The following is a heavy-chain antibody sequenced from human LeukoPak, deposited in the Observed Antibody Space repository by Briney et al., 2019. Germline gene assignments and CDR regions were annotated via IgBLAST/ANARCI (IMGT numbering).Heavy chain of an antibody. CDR3: ARGARITMVRGARNWFDP. CDR1: GGSISSGGYS. J-gene: IGHJ5*02. CDR2: IYYSGST. Sequence: SETLSLTCAVSGGSISSGGYSWSWIRQPPGKGLEWIGYIYYSGSTYYNPSLKSRVTISVDTSKNQFSLKLSSVTAADTAVYYCARGARITMVRGARNWFDPWGQGTLVTVSS. D-gene: IGHD3-10*01. V-gene: IGHV4-30-4*07.